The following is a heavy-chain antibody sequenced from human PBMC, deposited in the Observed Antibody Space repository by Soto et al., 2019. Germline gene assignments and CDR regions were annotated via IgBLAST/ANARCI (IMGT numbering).Heavy chain of an antibody. Sequence: PGGSLRLSCAASGYTFSSYSMNWVRQAPGKGLEWVSSISSSSSYIYYADSVKGRFTISRDNAKNSLYLQMNSLRAEDTAVYYCARDRLPGPGVAATLLRYYYYGMDVWGQGTTVTVSS. CDR2: ISSSSSYI. CDR1: GYTFSSYS. D-gene: IGHD2-15*01. CDR3: ARDRLPGPGVAATLLRYYYYGMDV. V-gene: IGHV3-21*01. J-gene: IGHJ6*02.